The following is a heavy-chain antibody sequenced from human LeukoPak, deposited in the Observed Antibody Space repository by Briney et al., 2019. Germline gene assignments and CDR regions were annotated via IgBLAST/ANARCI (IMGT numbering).Heavy chain of an antibody. D-gene: IGHD3-16*01. CDR2: INHSGST. V-gene: IGHV4-34*01. CDR3: ARGKGGWFDP. Sequence: SETLSLTCAVYGGSFSGYYWSWIRQPPGKGLEWIGEINHSGSTNYNPSLKSRVTISVDTSKNQFSLKLSSVAAADTAVYYCARGKGGWFDPWGRGTLVTVSS. J-gene: IGHJ5*02. CDR1: GGSFSGYY.